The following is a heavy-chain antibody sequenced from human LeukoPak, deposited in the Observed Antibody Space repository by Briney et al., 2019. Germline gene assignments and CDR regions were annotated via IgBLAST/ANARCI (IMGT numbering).Heavy chain of an antibody. J-gene: IGHJ2*01. V-gene: IGHV3-33*01. D-gene: IGHD6-19*01. CDR2: KWNDGSNK. Sequence: GGTLRLSCAASGFTFRSYGMHWVREAPCKGQQGLADKWNDGSNKLFRASVRGRFSISREYTKNTLYLQMHSLRVKDTAVYYCTRDSGEYRSEWYFDLWGRGTLVSVSS. CDR1: GFTFRSYG. CDR3: TRDSGEYRSEWYFDL.